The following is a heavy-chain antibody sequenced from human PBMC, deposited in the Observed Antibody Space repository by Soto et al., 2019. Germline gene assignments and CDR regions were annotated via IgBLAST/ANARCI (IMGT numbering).Heavy chain of an antibody. Sequence: QVQLVQSGAEVKKPGASVKVSCKASGYTFTSYDINWVRQATGQGLEWMGWMNPNSGNTGYAQKVQGRVTMTRNTSISTAYMELSSLRSEATAVYYCARERAAAGSNWFDPWGQGTLVTVSS. CDR3: ARERAAAGSNWFDP. J-gene: IGHJ5*02. CDR1: GYTFTSYD. V-gene: IGHV1-8*01. CDR2: MNPNSGNT. D-gene: IGHD6-13*01.